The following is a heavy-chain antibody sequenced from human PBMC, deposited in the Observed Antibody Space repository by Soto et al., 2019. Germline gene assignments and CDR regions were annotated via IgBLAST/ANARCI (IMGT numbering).Heavy chain of an antibody. CDR2: IYYSGNT. CDR1: GGSISSXXXX. CDR3: ARVDDILTAAFDY. V-gene: IGHV4-31*03. J-gene: IGHJ4*02. D-gene: IGHD3-9*01. Sequence: SETLSLTCTVSGGSISSXXXXXXXIRQHPGKGLECIGYIYYSGNTHYNPSLKSRVTISVDTSKNQFSLKLSSVTAADTAVYYCARVDDILTAAFDYWGQGTLVTVSS.